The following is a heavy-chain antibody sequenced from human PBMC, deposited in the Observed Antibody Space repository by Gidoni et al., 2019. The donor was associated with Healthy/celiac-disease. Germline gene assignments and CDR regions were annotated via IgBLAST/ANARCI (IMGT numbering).Heavy chain of an antibody. D-gene: IGHD2-8*02. CDR2: ISGSGGST. Sequence: EVQLLESGGGLVQPGGSLRLSCAASGFTFSSYAMSWVRQAPGKGLEWVSAISGSGGSTYYADSVKGRFTISRDNSKNTLYLQMNSLRAEDTAVYYCATSLVRGIDYYYYYMDVWGKGTTVTVSS. J-gene: IGHJ6*03. CDR1: GFTFSSYA. V-gene: IGHV3-23*01. CDR3: ATSLVRGIDYYYYYMDV.